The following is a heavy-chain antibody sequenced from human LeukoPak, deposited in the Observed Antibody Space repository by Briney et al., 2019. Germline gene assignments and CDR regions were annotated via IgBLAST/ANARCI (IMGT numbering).Heavy chain of an antibody. Sequence: PGGSLRLSCAASGFTFSSYGMHWVRQAPGKGLEWVAVISYDGSNKYYADSVKGRFTISRDNSKNTLYLQMNSLRAEDTAVYYCATQNWGHFDYWGQGTLVTVSS. CDR1: GFTFSSYG. D-gene: IGHD7-27*01. V-gene: IGHV3-30*03. CDR3: ATQNWGHFDY. J-gene: IGHJ4*02. CDR2: ISYDGSNK.